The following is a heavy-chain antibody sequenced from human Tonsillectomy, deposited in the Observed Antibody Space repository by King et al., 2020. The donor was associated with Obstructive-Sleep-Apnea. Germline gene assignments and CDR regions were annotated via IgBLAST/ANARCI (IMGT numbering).Heavy chain of an antibody. CDR3: TRDIPATTVTTFYGMDV. Sequence: VQLVESGGGLVQPGRSLRLSCTASGFTFGDYAMSWFRQAPGKGLEWVGFIRSKAYGGTTEYAASVKGRFTISRDDSKSIAYLQMNSLKTEDTAVYYCTRDIPATTVTTFYGMDVWGQGTTVTVSS. D-gene: IGHD4-17*01. CDR1: GFTFGDYA. CDR2: IRSKAYGGTT. J-gene: IGHJ6*02. V-gene: IGHV3-49*03.